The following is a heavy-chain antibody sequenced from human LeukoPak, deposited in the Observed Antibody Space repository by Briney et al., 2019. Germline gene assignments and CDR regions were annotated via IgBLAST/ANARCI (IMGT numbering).Heavy chain of an antibody. J-gene: IGHJ5*02. Sequence: GASEKVSCKASGYTFTGYYMHWVGQAPGQGLEWMGWIDPNSGGTNYAQKLQGRVTMTRDTSISTAYMELSRLRSDDTAVYYCARAVTMVRGVIKVKRFDPWGQGTLVTVSS. CDR1: GYTFTGYY. D-gene: IGHD3-10*01. CDR2: IDPNSGGT. V-gene: IGHV1-2*02. CDR3: ARAVTMVRGVIKVKRFDP.